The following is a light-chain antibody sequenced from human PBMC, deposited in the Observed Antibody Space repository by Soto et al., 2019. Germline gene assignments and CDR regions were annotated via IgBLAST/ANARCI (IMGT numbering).Light chain of an antibody. V-gene: IGKV1D-16*01. Sequence: TQSPATLSLSPGERATLSCRASQSVSNYLAWYQQKPDKAPKSLIYAASSLHSGVPSRFSGSGSGTDFTLTISSLQPEDFATYYCQQYYTYPVTFGQGTRLEIK. CDR3: QQYYTYPVT. CDR1: QSVSNY. CDR2: AAS. J-gene: IGKJ5*01.